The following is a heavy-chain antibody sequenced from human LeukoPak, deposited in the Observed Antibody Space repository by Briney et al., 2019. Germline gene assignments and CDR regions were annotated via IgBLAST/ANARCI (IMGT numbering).Heavy chain of an antibody. CDR3: ARAQAVADFFY. Sequence: SETLSLTCAVYGGSFSGYYWSWIRQPPGKGLGWIGEINHSGSTNYNPSLKSRVTISVDTSKNQFSLKLSSVTAADTAVYYCARAQAVADFFYWGQGTLVTVSS. CDR1: GGSFSGYY. CDR2: INHSGST. D-gene: IGHD6-19*01. V-gene: IGHV4-34*01. J-gene: IGHJ4*02.